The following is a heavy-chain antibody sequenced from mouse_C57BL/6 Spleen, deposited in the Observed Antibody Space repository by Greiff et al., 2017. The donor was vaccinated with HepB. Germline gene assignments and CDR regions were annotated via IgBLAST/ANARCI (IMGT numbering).Heavy chain of an antibody. CDR1: GFTFSSYA. CDR3: TRAYDYEKGYYFDY. V-gene: IGHV5-9-1*02. Sequence: EVQRVESGEGLVKPGGSLKLSCAASGFTFSSYAMSWVRQTPEKRLEWVAYISSGGDYIYYADTVKGRFTISRDNARNTLYLQMSSLKSEDTAMYYCTRAYDYEKGYYFDYWGQGTTLTVSS. CDR2: ISSGGDYI. D-gene: IGHD2-4*01. J-gene: IGHJ2*01.